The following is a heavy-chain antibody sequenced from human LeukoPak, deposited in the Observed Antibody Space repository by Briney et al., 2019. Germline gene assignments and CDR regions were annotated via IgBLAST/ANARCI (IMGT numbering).Heavy chain of an antibody. CDR1: GFTFSSYS. CDR2: ISSSSSYI. Sequence: PGGSLRLSCAASGFTFSSYSMNWVRLAPGKGLEWVSSISSSSSYIYYADSVKGRFTISRDNAKNSLYLQMNSLRAEDTAVYYCARGMAIAMVRGVISYWGQGTLVTVSS. CDR3: ARGMAIAMVRGVISY. V-gene: IGHV3-21*01. J-gene: IGHJ4*02. D-gene: IGHD3-10*01.